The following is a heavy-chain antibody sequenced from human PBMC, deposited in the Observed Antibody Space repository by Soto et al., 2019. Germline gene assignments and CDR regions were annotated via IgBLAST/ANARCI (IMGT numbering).Heavy chain of an antibody. J-gene: IGHJ4*02. D-gene: IGHD3-22*01. V-gene: IGHV4-39*01. Sequence: SETLSLTCPVSGGSISSSSYYWGWIRQPPGEGLDWIGSIYYSGSTYYNPSLKSRVTISVDTSKNQFSLKLSSVTAADTAVYYCARGGVVVIDYWGQGTLVTVSS. CDR1: GGSISSSSYY. CDR2: IYYSGST. CDR3: ARGGVVVIDY.